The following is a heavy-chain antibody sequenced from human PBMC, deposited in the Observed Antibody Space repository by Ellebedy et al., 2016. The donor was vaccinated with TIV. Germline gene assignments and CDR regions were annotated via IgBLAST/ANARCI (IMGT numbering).Heavy chain of an antibody. V-gene: IGHV4-34*01. Sequence: SETLSLTXAVYGASFSHYYWSWIRLPPGKGLEWIGEINHSGSTYYNPSLKSRVSMSVDRSKNQFSLKLNSLGAADTAVYFCARGRGGSYSIPFDVWGQGALVTVSS. D-gene: IGHD1-26*01. J-gene: IGHJ4*02. CDR3: ARGRGGSYSIPFDV. CDR1: GASFSHYY. CDR2: INHSGST.